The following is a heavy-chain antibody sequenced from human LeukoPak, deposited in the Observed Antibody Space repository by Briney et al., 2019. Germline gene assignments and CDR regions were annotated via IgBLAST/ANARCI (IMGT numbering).Heavy chain of an antibody. D-gene: IGHD1-26*01. CDR1: GDSVSSNSAG. J-gene: IGHJ4*02. Sequence: SQTLSLTCGISGDSVSSNSAGWHWIRQSPSRGLEWLGKTYYRSKWYSDYAVSVKTRISINPDTSKSQFSLQLNSVAPEDTVVYYCARSHSYSFDYWGQGTLVTVSS. CDR2: TYYRSKWYS. CDR3: ARSHSYSFDY. V-gene: IGHV6-1*01.